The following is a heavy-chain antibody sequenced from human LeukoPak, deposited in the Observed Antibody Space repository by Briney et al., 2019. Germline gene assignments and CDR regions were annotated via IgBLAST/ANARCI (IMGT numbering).Heavy chain of an antibody. D-gene: IGHD3-10*01. J-gene: IGHJ4*02. CDR2: IYHSGST. CDR1: GFTLSSYE. V-gene: IGHV4-38-2*02. CDR3: AGRWGTVVRGVIDY. Sequence: GSLRLSCTVSGFTLSSYEMSWIRQAPGKGLEWIGSIYHSGSTYYNPSLKSRVTISVDTSKNQFPLKLSSVTAADTAVYYCAGRWGTVVRGVIDYWGQGTLVTVSS.